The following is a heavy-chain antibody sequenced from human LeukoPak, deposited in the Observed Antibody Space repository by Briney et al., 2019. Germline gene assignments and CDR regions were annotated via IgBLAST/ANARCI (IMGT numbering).Heavy chain of an antibody. J-gene: IGHJ4*02. Sequence: GASVKVSCKASGYTFTGYYIHWVRQAPAQGLEWMGCINPTSGGTNYAQKFQGRVTMTRDTSITTAYMELGRLTSDDTAVYYCARSYDSGSYYPSPDYWGQGTLVTVSS. D-gene: IGHD3-10*01. CDR2: INPTSGGT. CDR1: GYTFTGYY. CDR3: ARSYDSGSYYPSPDY. V-gene: IGHV1-2*02.